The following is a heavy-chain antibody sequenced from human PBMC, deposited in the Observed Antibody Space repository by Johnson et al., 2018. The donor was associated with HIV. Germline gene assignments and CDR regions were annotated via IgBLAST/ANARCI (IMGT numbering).Heavy chain of an antibody. CDR3: AGKTGYDAFDI. D-gene: IGHD3-9*01. CDR1: GFTFSHAW. J-gene: IGHJ3*02. Sequence: QVRLVESGGGLVKPGGSLRLSCAASGFTFSHAWMSWVRQAPGKGLEWVSYISSSGSTIYYADSVKGRFTISRDNAKNSLYLQMNSLRAEDTAVYFCAGKTGYDAFDIWGQGTMVTVSS. CDR2: ISSSGSTI. V-gene: IGHV3-11*04.